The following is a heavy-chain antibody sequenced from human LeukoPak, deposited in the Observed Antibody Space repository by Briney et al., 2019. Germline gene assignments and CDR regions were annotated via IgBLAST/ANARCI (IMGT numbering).Heavy chain of an antibody. J-gene: IGHJ4*02. CDR3: ARDAVN. CDR1: GVTFSSYG. D-gene: IGHD6-19*01. V-gene: IGHV3-74*01. CDR2: IDSDGSST. Sequence: PGRSLRLSCAASGVTFSSYGMSWVRQAPGKGLVWVSRIDSDGSSTNYADSVKGRFTISRDNVKNTLYLQMNSLTAEDTAVYYCARDAVNWGQGTLVTVSS.